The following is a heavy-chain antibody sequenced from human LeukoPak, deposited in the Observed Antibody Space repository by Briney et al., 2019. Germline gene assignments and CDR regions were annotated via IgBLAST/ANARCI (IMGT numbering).Heavy chain of an antibody. CDR1: AGSISSSSYD. D-gene: IGHD2-21*02. J-gene: IGHJ4*02. CDR2: IYYSGCT. V-gene: IGHV4-39*07. CDR3: VRDPGIYCGGDCSSFDF. Sequence: SETLSLTCTVSAGSISSSSYDWGWIRQSPGKGLEWNGNIYYSGCTYYNPALKSRVTISVDTSKNKFSLKLSFVTAADTSVYYGVRDPGIYCGGDCSSFDFWGQGTLVTVSS.